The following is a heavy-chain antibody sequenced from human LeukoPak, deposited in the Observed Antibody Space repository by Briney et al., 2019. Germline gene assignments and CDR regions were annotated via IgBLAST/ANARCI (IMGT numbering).Heavy chain of an antibody. V-gene: IGHV5-51*01. Sequence: GGSLKTSCKASGNSFTTYWIGWVRQMSGKGLGWMGIIYPGDSDTRYSPSFQGQVTISADKSISTAYLQWSSLKASDTAMYYCARDGGGYCRSTSCYLFDPWGQGTLVTVSS. CDR3: ARDGGGYCRSTSCYLFDP. CDR2: IYPGDSDT. D-gene: IGHD2-2*01. CDR1: GNSFTTYW. J-gene: IGHJ5*02.